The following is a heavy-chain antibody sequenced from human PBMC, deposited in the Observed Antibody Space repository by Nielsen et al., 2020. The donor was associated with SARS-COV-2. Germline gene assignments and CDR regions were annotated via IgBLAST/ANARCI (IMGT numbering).Heavy chain of an antibody. CDR1: GYSFNTYG. Sequence: ASVKVSCKASGYSFNTYGITWVRQAPGQGLEWMGWISAYNGNANYGQKFQGRVTMTADGSTNIVYLELSNLKSEDTAVYYCARDQSSSSWYSPYDHWGQGTLVTVSS. V-gene: IGHV1-18*01. CDR2: ISAYNGNA. D-gene: IGHD6-13*01. J-gene: IGHJ4*02. CDR3: ARDQSSSSWYSPYDH.